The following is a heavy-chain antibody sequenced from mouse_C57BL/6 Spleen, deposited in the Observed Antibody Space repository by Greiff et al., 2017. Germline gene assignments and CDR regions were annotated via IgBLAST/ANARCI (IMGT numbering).Heavy chain of an antibody. D-gene: IGHD1-1*01. J-gene: IGHJ1*03. CDR3: ARSGYYYGSSHWYFDV. CDR1: GYTFTSYW. V-gene: IGHV1-50*01. Sequence: QVQLQQPGAELVKPGASVKLSCKASGYTFTSYWMQWVKQRPGQGLEWIGEIDPSDSYTNSNQKFKGKSTLTVDTSSSTAYMQLSSLTSEDSAVYYCARSGYYYGSSHWYFDVWGTGTTVTVSS. CDR2: IDPSDSYT.